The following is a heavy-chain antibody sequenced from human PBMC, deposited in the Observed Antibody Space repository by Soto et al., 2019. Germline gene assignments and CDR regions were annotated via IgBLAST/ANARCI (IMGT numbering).Heavy chain of an antibody. CDR2: IYWNDDK. Sequence: QITLKESGPTLVKPTQTLTLTCTFSGFSLSTSGVGVGWIRQPPGKALEWLALIYWNDDKRYSPSLKSRLTITKDTSKNQVVLTMTNMDPVDTATYYCAHRLHDXXGXXGLVDYWGXGTLVTVSS. V-gene: IGHV2-5*01. CDR3: AHRLHDXXGXXGLVDY. D-gene: IGHD3-22*01. CDR1: GFSLSTSGVG. J-gene: IGHJ4*02.